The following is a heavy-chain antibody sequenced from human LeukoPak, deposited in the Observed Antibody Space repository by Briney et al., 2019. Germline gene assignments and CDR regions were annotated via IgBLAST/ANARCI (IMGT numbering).Heavy chain of an antibody. J-gene: IGHJ3*02. D-gene: IGHD2-15*01. Sequence: GGSLRLSCAASGFTFSSYAMHWVCQAPGKGLEWVAVISYDGSNKYYADSVKGRLTISRDNSKNTLYLQMNSLRGEDTAVYYCARDRTGYCSGGSCYAGAFDIWGQGTMVTVSS. CDR2: ISYDGSNK. V-gene: IGHV3-30-3*01. CDR3: ARDRTGYCSGGSCYAGAFDI. CDR1: GFTFSSYA.